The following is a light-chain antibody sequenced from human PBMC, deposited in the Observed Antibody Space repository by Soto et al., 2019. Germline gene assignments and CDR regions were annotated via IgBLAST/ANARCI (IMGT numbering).Light chain of an antibody. V-gene: IGKV1-39*01. CDR3: QQSYSPLWT. Sequence: DNQMTQSPSSLSASVGDRVTITCRASQSISSYLNWYQQKPGKAPKLLIYAASSLQSGVPSRFSGSGSGTDFTLTISSLQPEDFATYYCQQSYSPLWTFGQGTKVDIK. CDR2: AAS. J-gene: IGKJ1*01. CDR1: QSISSY.